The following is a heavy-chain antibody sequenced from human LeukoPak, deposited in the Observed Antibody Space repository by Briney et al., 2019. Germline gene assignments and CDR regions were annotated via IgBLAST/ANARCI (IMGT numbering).Heavy chain of an antibody. CDR3: AREPHPPSYDFWSGYYTRNWFDP. D-gene: IGHD3-3*01. CDR2: INHSGST. Sequence: PSETLSLTCAVYGGSFSGYYWSWIRQPPGKGLEWIGEINHSGSTNYNPSLKSRVTISVDTSKNQFSLKLSSVTAADTAVYYCAREPHPPSYDFWSGYYTRNWFDPWGQGTLVTVSS. J-gene: IGHJ5*02. CDR1: GGSFSGYY. V-gene: IGHV4-34*01.